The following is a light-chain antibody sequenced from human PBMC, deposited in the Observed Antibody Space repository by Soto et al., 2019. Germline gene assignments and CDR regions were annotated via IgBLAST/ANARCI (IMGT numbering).Light chain of an antibody. CDR2: GAS. Sequence: IVLTQSPATLSLSPGERVTLYCGASQSVSTNYVAWYQQKPGLAPRLLIYGASTRATGIPARFSGSGSGTEFTLTISSLQSEDFAVYYCQQYNNWPPITFGQGTRLEIK. J-gene: IGKJ5*01. V-gene: IGKV3-15*01. CDR3: QQYNNWPPIT. CDR1: QSVSTN.